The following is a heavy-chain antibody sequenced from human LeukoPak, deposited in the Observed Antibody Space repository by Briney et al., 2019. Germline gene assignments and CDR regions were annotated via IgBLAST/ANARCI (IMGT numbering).Heavy chain of an antibody. V-gene: IGHV3-30*18. CDR3: VKAPPRGDYGAYWFAP. J-gene: IGHJ5*02. D-gene: IGHD4-17*01. Sequence: GRSLRLSCTASGFTFSTSEMHWVRQAPGKGLEWVALISSDGHTTYYSDPVKGRFSISRDNSEKTLYLQLRDLTIEDTGLYFFVKAPPRGDYGAYWFAPWGQGALVSVSS. CDR1: GFTFSTSE. CDR2: ISSDGHTT.